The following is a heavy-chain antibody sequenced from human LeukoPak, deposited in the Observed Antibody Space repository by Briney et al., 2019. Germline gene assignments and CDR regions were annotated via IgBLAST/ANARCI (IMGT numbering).Heavy chain of an antibody. Sequence: GSSVKDSCKASGGTFSSYAISWVRHAPGQGLEWMGRIIPILGIANYAQKFQGRVTITADKSTSTAYMELSSLRSEDTAVYYCARVSLYYGSSGYYAFDIWGQGTMVTVSS. J-gene: IGHJ3*02. CDR3: ARVSLYYGSSGYYAFDI. V-gene: IGHV1-69*04. CDR1: GGTFSSYA. CDR2: IIPILGIA. D-gene: IGHD3-22*01.